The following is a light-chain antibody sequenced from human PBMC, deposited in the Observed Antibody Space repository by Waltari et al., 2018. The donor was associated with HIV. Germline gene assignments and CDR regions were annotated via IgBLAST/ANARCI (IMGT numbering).Light chain of an antibody. CDR2: ASF. V-gene: IGKV1-39*01. J-gene: IGKJ5*01. Sequence: DIQMIQSPSSLSASVGDRVTITCRASQHITNYLNWYQQKPGKAPELLIYASFNLQSGVPSRFSGSRSGTDFTLAISNLQPEDFATYYCQQTYSIPITFGQGTRLEIK. CDR1: QHITNY. CDR3: QQTYSIPIT.